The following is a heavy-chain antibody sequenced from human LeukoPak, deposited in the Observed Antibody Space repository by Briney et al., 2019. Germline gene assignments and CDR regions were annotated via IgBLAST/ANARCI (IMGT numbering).Heavy chain of an antibody. D-gene: IGHD1-1*01. Sequence: AGGSLRLSCAASGFTFSNYAMSWVRQAPGKGLEWVSTITGPADYTFYADSVKGRITVSRDNSKNTLHLQMNSLRVEDTAAYYCAKDYLGQLVLFDIWGQGTMVTVSS. V-gene: IGHV3-23*01. CDR2: ITGPADYT. CDR3: AKDYLGQLVLFDI. CDR1: GFTFSNYA. J-gene: IGHJ3*02.